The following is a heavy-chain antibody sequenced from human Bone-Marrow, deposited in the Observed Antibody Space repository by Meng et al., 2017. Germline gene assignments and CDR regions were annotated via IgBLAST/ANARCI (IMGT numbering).Heavy chain of an antibody. V-gene: IGHV3-30*04. CDR3: ARDAGYSGSGPLDY. CDR2: ISNDGSNK. D-gene: IGHD6-13*01. J-gene: IGHJ4*02. CDR1: GFTFSSYA. Sequence: GGSLRLSCAASGFTFSSYAMHWVRQAPGKGLEWVAVISNDGSNKYYADSVKGRFTISRDNSKNTLYLQMNSLRAEDTAAYYCARDAGYSGSGPLDYWGQGTLVTVSS.